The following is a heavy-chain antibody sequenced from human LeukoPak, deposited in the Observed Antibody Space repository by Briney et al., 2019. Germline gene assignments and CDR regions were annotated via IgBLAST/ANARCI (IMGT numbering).Heavy chain of an antibody. J-gene: IGHJ4*02. V-gene: IGHV3-20*04. D-gene: IGHD3-22*01. CDR2: ISGSGGST. CDR3: ARGIKGYYYDSSGYYLDY. CDR1: GFTFSSYA. Sequence: PGGSLRLSCAASGFTFSSYAMSWVRQAPGKGLEWVSAISGSGGSTGYADSVKGRFTISRDNAKNSLYLQMNSLRAEDTALYYCARGIKGYYYDSSGYYLDYWGQGTLVTVSS.